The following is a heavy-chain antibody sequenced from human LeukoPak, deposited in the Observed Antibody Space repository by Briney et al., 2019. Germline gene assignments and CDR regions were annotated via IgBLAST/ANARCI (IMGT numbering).Heavy chain of an antibody. V-gene: IGHV3-7*01. Sequence: GGSLRLSCAASGFMFSNYWMTWVRQAPGKGLEFVANIKPDGSETYYLDSVKGRFTISRDNTKNLVFLQMKSLRGEDAAVYHCGGFGYEAAIDLWGQGTLVTVSS. D-gene: IGHD2-15*01. CDR1: GFMFSNYW. J-gene: IGHJ4*02. CDR3: GGFGYEAAIDL. CDR2: IKPDGSET.